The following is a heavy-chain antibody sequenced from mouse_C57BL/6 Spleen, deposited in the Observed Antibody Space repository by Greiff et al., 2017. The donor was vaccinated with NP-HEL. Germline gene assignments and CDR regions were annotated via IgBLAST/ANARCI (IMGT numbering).Heavy chain of an antibody. CDR2: IDPANGNT. Sequence: EVKLQESVAELVRPGASVKLSCTASGFNIKNTYMHWVKQRPEQGLEWIGRIDPANGNTKYAPKFQGKATITADTSSNTAYLQLSSLTSEDTAIYYCARGLITTGFLYYAMDYWGQGTSVTVSS. D-gene: IGHD1-2*01. J-gene: IGHJ4*01. V-gene: IGHV14-3*01. CDR3: ARGLITTGFLYYAMDY. CDR1: GFNIKNTY.